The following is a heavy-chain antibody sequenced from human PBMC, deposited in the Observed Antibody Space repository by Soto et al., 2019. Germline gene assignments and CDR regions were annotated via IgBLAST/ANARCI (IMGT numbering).Heavy chain of an antibody. CDR2: INPNSGGT. Sequence: ASVKVSCKASGYTFTGYYMHWVRQAPGQGLEWMGWINPNSGGTNYAQKFQGWVTMTRDTSISTAYMELSRLRSDDTAVYYCARGPHHRADFWSGYSSSYYYYYMDVWGKGTTVTVSS. J-gene: IGHJ6*03. D-gene: IGHD3-3*01. CDR1: GYTFTGYY. CDR3: ARGPHHRADFWSGYSSSYYYYYMDV. V-gene: IGHV1-2*04.